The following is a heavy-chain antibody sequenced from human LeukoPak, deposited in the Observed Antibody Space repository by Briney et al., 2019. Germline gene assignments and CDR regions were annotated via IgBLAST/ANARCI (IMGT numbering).Heavy chain of an antibody. D-gene: IGHD1-26*01. CDR2: IYYSGTT. CDR3: ARLVGAATDPFDY. Sequence: SETLSLTCTVSGDSISSSSYYWGWIRQPRGKELEWIGTIYYSGTTYYNPPLKSRVTISVDRSKNQFSLKLSSVTAADTAVYYCARLVGAATDPFDYWGQGTLVTVSS. V-gene: IGHV4-39*01. CDR1: GDSISSSSYY. J-gene: IGHJ4*02.